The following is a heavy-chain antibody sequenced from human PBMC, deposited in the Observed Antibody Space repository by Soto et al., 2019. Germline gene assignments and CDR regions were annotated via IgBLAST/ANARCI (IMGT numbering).Heavy chain of an antibody. V-gene: IGHV3-30*18. J-gene: IGHJ6*02. CDR2: ISSDGSNK. CDR3: AKEGGRWPAPIYYSSRIDV. CDR1: GFTFSSYG. Sequence: QVQLVESGGGVVQPGRSLRLSCAASGFTFSSYGMHWVRQAPGKGLEWVAVISSDGSNKYYADSVKGRFTSSRDNSKNPLYLQMNSLRAEDTSVYYCAKEGGRWPAPIYYSSRIDVWGQGTTVTVSS. D-gene: IGHD1-26*01.